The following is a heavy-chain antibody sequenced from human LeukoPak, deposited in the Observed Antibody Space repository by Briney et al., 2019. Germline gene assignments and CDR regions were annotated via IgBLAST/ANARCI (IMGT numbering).Heavy chain of an antibody. V-gene: IGHV1-18*01. Sequence: ASVTVSCTASGYTFTSYGISWVRQAPGQGLEWMGWISAYNGNTNYAQKLQGRVTMTTDTSTSTAYMELRSLRSDDTAVYYCARVPPNPTRYYDFWSGYYTYNWFDPWSQGTLVTVSS. CDR1: GYTFTSYG. D-gene: IGHD3-3*01. CDR3: ARVPPNPTRYYDFWSGYYTYNWFDP. CDR2: ISAYNGNT. J-gene: IGHJ5*02.